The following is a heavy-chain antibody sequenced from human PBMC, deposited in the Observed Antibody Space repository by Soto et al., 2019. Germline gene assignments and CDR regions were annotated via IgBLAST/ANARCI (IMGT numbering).Heavy chain of an antibody. J-gene: IGHJ4*02. CDR3: ARVPGISGWFMAFDC. Sequence: PSETLSLTCTVSGGSISGYYWSWIWQSPGKGLEWMGFIHYRGATDYNPSLKSRVTMSSNTNENQLTLTLNSVTTADTAIYLCARVPGISGWFMAFDCWGLGTLVTVSS. V-gene: IGHV4-59*01. D-gene: IGHD6-19*01. CDR1: GGSISGYY. CDR2: IHYRGAT.